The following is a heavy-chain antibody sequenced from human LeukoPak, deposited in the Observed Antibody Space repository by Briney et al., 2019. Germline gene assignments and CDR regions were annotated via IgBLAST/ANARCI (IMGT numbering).Heavy chain of an antibody. CDR3: ARDVVAAAGTWDY. Sequence: PSETLSLTCTVSGYSISSGYYWDWIRQPPGKGLEWIGSIYHSGNTYYNPSLKSRLTLSLDTSKNQFSLKLSSVTAADTAVYYCARDVVAAAGTWDYWGQGTLVTVSS. V-gene: IGHV4-38-2*02. D-gene: IGHD6-13*01. CDR2: IYHSGNT. J-gene: IGHJ4*02. CDR1: GYSISSGYY.